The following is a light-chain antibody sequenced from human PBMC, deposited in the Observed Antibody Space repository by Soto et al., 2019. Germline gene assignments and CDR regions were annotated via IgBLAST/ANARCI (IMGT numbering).Light chain of an antibody. V-gene: IGKV3-15*01. CDR3: QQYYAWYT. Sequence: VVMTQSPATLSVSPGERATLSCRASQSVGSRLAWYQQNPGQAPRLLIYDASTRATGIPARFSGSGSGTEFTLTISSLQSEDFAVYYCQQYYAWYTFGQGTKL. CDR2: DAS. J-gene: IGKJ2*01. CDR1: QSVGSR.